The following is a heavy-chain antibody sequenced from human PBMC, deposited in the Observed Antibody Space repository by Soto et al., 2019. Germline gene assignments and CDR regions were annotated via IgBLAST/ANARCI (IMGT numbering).Heavy chain of an antibody. V-gene: IGHV1-69*06. Sequence: ASVKVSCKASGGTFSSYAISWVRQAPGQGLEWMGGIIPIFGTANYAQKFQGRVTITADKSTSTAYMELSSLRSEDTAVYYCARGPAGNYYFDYWGQGTLVTVSS. CDR2: IIPIFGTA. D-gene: IGHD6-13*01. CDR3: ARGPAGNYYFDY. J-gene: IGHJ4*02. CDR1: GGTFSSYA.